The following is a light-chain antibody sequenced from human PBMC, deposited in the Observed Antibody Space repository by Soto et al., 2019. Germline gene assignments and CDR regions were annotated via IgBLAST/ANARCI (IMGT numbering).Light chain of an antibody. CDR1: QSVSSN. V-gene: IGKV3-15*01. CDR2: GAS. CDR3: QQYNNWPIT. Sequence: EIVMTQSPATLSVSPGERAILSCRASQSVSSNLAWYQQKPGQAPRLLIYGASTGATGFPARFSGSGSGTESTLTSSRLLAEVFADYYCQQYNNWPITFGQGTRLEIK. J-gene: IGKJ5*01.